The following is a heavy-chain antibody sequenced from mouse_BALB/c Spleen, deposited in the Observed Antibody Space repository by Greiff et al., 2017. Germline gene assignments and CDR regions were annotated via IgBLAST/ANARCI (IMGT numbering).Heavy chain of an antibody. D-gene: IGHD4-1*01. CDR2: INSNGGST. CDR1: GFTFSSYG. V-gene: IGHV5-6-3*01. J-gene: IGHJ3*01. CDR3: ARDLGTTGTRFAY. Sequence: EVQRVESGGGLVQPGGSLKLSCAASGFTFSSYGMSWVRQTPDKRLELVATINSNGGSTYYPDSVKGRFTISRDNAKNTLYLQMSSLKSEDTAMYYCARDLGTTGTRFAYWGQGTLVTVSA.